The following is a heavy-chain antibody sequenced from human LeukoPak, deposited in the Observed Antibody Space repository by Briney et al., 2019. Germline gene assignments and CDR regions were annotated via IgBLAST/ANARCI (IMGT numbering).Heavy chain of an antibody. V-gene: IGHV4-38-2*02. CDR1: GYSISSGYY. CDR3: ARSSGSFAY. Sequence: PSETLSLTCTVSGYSISSGYYWGWIRQPPGKGLEWIGSIYHSGSTYYNPSLKSRVTISVDTSKNQFSLKLSPVTAADTAVYYCARSSGSFAYWGQGTLVTVSS. D-gene: IGHD2-15*01. CDR2: IYHSGST. J-gene: IGHJ4*02.